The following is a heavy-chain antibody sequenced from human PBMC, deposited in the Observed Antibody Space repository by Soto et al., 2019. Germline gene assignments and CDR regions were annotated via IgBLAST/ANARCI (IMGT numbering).Heavy chain of an antibody. V-gene: IGHV3-30*18. CDR3: AKPAYCSSTSCYSYMDV. Sequence: GGSLRLSCAASGFTFSSYGMHWVRQAPGKGLEWVAVISYDGSNKYYADSVKGRFTISRDNSKNTLYLQMNSLRAEDTAVYYCAKPAYCSSTSCYSYMDVWGKGTTVTV. CDR2: ISYDGSNK. CDR1: GFTFSSYG. J-gene: IGHJ6*03. D-gene: IGHD2-2*02.